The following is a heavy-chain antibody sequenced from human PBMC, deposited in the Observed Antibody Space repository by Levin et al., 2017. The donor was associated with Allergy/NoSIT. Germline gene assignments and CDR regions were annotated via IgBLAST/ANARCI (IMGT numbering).Heavy chain of an antibody. CDR2: FDPEDGET. Sequence: GASVKVSCKVSGYTLTELSMHWVRQAPGKGLEWMGGFDPEDGETIYAQKFQGRVTMTEDTSTDTAYMELSSLRSEDTAVYYCATDYSSSWYDLFTYWGQGTLVTVSS. D-gene: IGHD6-13*01. J-gene: IGHJ4*02. V-gene: IGHV1-24*01. CDR3: ATDYSSSWYDLFTY. CDR1: GYTLTELS.